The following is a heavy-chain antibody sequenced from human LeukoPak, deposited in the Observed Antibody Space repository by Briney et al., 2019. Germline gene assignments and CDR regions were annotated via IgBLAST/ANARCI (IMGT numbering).Heavy chain of an antibody. D-gene: IGHD3-22*01. Sequence: SSETLSLTCAVYGGSFSDYYWSWIRQPPGKGLEWIGEINHSGSTYYNPSLKSRVTISVDTSKNQFSLKLTSVTAADTAVYYCARATVDSSVYYSVFYFDFWGQGTLVTVSS. CDR3: ARATVDSSVYYSVFYFDF. CDR2: INHSGST. V-gene: IGHV4-34*01. CDR1: GGSFSDYY. J-gene: IGHJ4*02.